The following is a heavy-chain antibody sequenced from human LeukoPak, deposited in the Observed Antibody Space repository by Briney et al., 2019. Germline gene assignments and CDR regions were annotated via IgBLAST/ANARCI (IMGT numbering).Heavy chain of an antibody. J-gene: IGHJ3*02. V-gene: IGHV3-48*03. D-gene: IGHD1-26*01. CDR3: ARLDGSLPRAFDI. Sequence: GGSLRLSCAASGFTFSSYEMNWVRQAPGKGLEWVSYISSSGSTIYYADSVKGRFTISRDNAKNSLYLQMNSLRAEDTAVYYCARLDGSLPRAFDIWGQGTMVTVSS. CDR2: ISSSGSTI. CDR1: GFTFSSYE.